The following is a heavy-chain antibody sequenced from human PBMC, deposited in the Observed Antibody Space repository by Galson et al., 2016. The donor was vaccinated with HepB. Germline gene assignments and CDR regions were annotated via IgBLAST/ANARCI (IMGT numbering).Heavy chain of an antibody. CDR1: GFTFSMYW. CDR3: ARDRRGSGWYIDY. D-gene: IGHD6-19*01. V-gene: IGHV3-7*01. Sequence: SLRLSCAASGFTFSMYWMSWVRQAPGKGLEWVANIKQGGSEKYYVESVRGRFTISRDNAKNSLFLQMSSLRAEDTAVYYCARDRRGSGWYIDYWGQGTLVTVSS. CDR2: IKQGGSEK. J-gene: IGHJ4*02.